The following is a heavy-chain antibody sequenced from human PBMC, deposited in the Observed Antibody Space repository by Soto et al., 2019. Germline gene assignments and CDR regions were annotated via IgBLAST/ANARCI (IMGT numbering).Heavy chain of an antibody. V-gene: IGHV4-34*01. CDR2: INHSGST. J-gene: IGHJ5*02. Sequence: QVQLQQWGAGLLKPSETLSLTCAVYGGSFSGYYWSWIRQPPGKGLEWIGEINHSGSTNYNPSLKSRGTISVDTSKNQFSLQLSSVTAADTAVYYCASDRGPAAAANNWYHPRGQGTLVTVSS. D-gene: IGHD6-13*01. CDR1: GGSFSGYY. CDR3: ASDRGPAAAANNWYHP.